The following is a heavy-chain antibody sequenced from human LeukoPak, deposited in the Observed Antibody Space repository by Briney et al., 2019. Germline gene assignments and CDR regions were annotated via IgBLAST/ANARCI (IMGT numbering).Heavy chain of an antibody. Sequence: GGSLRLSCAASGFSVSSNYMSWVRLAPGKGVEWVSVIYSDGRTYYADSVKGRFTISRDNSKNTLYLQMNSLRAEDTAVYYCARDPTDSGLGDYWGQGTLVTVSS. J-gene: IGHJ4*02. V-gene: IGHV3-53*01. D-gene: IGHD6-19*01. CDR3: ARDPTDSGLGDY. CDR1: GFSVSSNY. CDR2: IYSDGRT.